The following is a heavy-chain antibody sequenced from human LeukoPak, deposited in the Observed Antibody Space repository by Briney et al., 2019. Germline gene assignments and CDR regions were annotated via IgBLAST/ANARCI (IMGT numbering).Heavy chain of an antibody. J-gene: IGHJ3*02. CDR3: AKGRGYSGFVDAFDI. CDR2: ISGSGGST. Sequence: GGSLRLSCAASGFTLSSYAMSWVRQAPGKGLEWVSAISGSGGSTYHADPVKGRFTISRDNSKNTLYLQMNSLRAEDTAVYYCAKGRGYSGFVDAFDIWGQGTMVTVSS. CDR1: GFTLSSYA. D-gene: IGHD5-12*01. V-gene: IGHV3-23*01.